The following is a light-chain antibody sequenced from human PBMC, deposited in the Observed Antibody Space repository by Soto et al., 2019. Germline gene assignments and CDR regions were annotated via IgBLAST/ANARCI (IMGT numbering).Light chain of an antibody. CDR1: QSVSTN. CDR3: QKYGSSPWT. J-gene: IGKJ1*01. V-gene: IGKV3-20*01. Sequence: EIVMKQSPATLSVSAGERATLSCRASQSVSTNLAWYQQQPGQAPRLLIYGASSRATGIPDRFSGSGSGTDFTLTISRLEPEDFAVYYCQKYGSSPWTFGQGTKVDI. CDR2: GAS.